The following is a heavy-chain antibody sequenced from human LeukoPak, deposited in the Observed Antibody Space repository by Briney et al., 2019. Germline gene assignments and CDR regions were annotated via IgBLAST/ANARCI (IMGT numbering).Heavy chain of an antibody. CDR3: AKGIFVVVPAAGDY. Sequence: PGGSLRLSCAASGFTFSSYGMHWVRQAPGKGLEWVAVISYDGSNKYYADSVKGRFTISRDNSKNTLYLQMNSLRAEDTAVYYCAKGIFVVVPAAGDYWGQGTLVTVSS. CDR1: GFTFSSYG. V-gene: IGHV3-30*18. D-gene: IGHD2-2*01. CDR2: ISYDGSNK. J-gene: IGHJ4*02.